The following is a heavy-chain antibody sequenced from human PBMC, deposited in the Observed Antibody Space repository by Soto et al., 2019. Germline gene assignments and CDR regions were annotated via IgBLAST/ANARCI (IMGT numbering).Heavy chain of an antibody. CDR3: AREASITIFGVSLRVVFDP. D-gene: IGHD3-3*01. V-gene: IGHV4-4*02. CDR2: VHHSGTT. CDR1: GGSVNTDYW. Sequence: SETLSLTCAVSGGSVNTDYWWSWVRQPPGKGLEWIGEVHHSGTTNYIQSLTSRLTMSVDKSGNQVSLELTSVAAADTAVYYCAREASITIFGVSLRVVFDPWGQGSEVTVSS. J-gene: IGHJ5*02.